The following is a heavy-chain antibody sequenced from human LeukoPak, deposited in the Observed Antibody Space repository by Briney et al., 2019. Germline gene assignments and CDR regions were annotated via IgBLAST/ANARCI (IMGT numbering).Heavy chain of an antibody. CDR1: GHTFDNYW. J-gene: IGHJ5*02. CDR2: IHPTDSDT. Sequence: KLGESLKISCKASGHTFDNYWIGWVRQTPGGGLEWMGNIHPTDSDTLHNPLEGQVPISVDKSISTVYPQWSSLQASDSGIYYCARSYFYNTEFDPWGQGTLVAVSS. CDR3: ARSYFYNTEFDP. V-gene: IGHV5-51*03. D-gene: IGHD2/OR15-2a*01.